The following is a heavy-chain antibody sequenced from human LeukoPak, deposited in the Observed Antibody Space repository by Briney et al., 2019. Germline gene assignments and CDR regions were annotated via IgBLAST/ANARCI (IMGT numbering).Heavy chain of an antibody. CDR3: ARDEYGDYSNWFDP. V-gene: IGHV4-31*03. Sequence: PSETLSLTCTVSGGSISSGGYYWSWIRQRPGKGLEWIGYIYYSGSTYYNPSLKSRVTISVDTSKNQFSLKLSSVTAADTAVYYCARDEYGDYSNWFDPWGQGTLVTVSS. D-gene: IGHD4-17*01. J-gene: IGHJ5*02. CDR2: IYYSGST. CDR1: GGSISSGGYY.